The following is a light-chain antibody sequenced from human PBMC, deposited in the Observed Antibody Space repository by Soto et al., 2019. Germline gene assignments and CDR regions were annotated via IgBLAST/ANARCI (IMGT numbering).Light chain of an antibody. CDR2: DVS. CDR1: SSDVGGYNY. Sequence: QSVLTQPASVSGSPGQSITISCTGTSSDVGGYNYVSWYQQHPGKATKLMIYDVSNRPSGVSNRFSGSKSGNTASLTISGFQAEDEADYYCSSYTSSSTPYVFGTGSKVTVL. CDR3: SSYTSSSTPYV. V-gene: IGLV2-14*01. J-gene: IGLJ1*01.